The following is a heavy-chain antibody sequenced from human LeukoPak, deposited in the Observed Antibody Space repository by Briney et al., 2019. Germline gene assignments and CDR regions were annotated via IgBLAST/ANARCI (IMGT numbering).Heavy chain of an antibody. V-gene: IGHV4-59*02. CDR3: AREGSGSYCFDY. D-gene: IGHD1-26*01. CDR2: IFYSGSA. J-gene: IGHJ4*02. CDR1: GGSVSSYY. Sequence: SETLSLTCTVSGGSVSSYYWSWMRQPPGKGLEWIGNIFYSGSANYNPSLKSRVTISVDTSKNQFSLNVTSVTAADTAVYYCAREGSGSYCFDYWGQGTLVTVSS.